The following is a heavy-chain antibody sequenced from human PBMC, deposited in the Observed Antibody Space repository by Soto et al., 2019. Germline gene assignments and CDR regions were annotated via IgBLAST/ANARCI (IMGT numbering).Heavy chain of an antibody. CDR1: GFTFSSYG. CDR2: ISYDGSNT. D-gene: IGHD1-26*01. J-gene: IGHJ4*02. Sequence: QVQLVESGGGVVQPGRSLRLSCVASGFTFSSYGMHWVRQAPGKGLEWVAIISYDGSNTYYADSVKGRFTISRENSKNTLYLQMNSLRAEDTSVYYCAKEGGLSGSYYISSSYYFAYWGQGTLVTVSS. CDR3: AKEGGLSGSYYISSSYYFAY. V-gene: IGHV3-30*18.